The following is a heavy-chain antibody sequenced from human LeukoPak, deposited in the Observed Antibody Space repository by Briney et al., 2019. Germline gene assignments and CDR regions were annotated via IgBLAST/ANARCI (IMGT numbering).Heavy chain of an antibody. CDR2: IYNGGNT. CDR3: ARVNSGYGFYFDY. V-gene: IGHV3-66*01. J-gene: IGHJ4*02. Sequence: GGSLRLSYTASGFTVSSNYTSWVRQAPGKGLEWVSVIYNGGNTYYADSVKGRFTISRDNSKNTVYLQMNSLRVEDTAVYYRARVNSGYGFYFDYWGQGALVTVSS. CDR1: GFTVSSNY. D-gene: IGHD5-12*01.